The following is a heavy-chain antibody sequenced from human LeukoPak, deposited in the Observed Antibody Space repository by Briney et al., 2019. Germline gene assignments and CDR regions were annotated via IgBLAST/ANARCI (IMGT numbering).Heavy chain of an antibody. CDR3: ARVKGGIAAAGNYFDY. Sequence: PGGSLRLSCAASGFAFSSYAMHWVRQGPGKGLEWVALVSYDGGSKYYADSAKGRITISRDNSKNTLHLQMNSLRTEDTAVYYCARVKGGIAAAGNYFDYWGQGTLVTVSS. CDR2: VSYDGGSK. V-gene: IGHV3-30-3*01. D-gene: IGHD6-13*01. J-gene: IGHJ4*02. CDR1: GFAFSSYA.